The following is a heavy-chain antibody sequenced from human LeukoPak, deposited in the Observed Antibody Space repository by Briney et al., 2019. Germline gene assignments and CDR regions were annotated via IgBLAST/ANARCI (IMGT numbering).Heavy chain of an antibody. Sequence: SETLSLTCTVSGGSISSYYLTWIRQPPGKGLEWIGEINHSGSTNYNPSLKSRVTISVDTSKNQFSLKLSSVTAADTAVYYCAREATVAKRGDYFDYWGQGTLVTVSS. CDR2: INHSGST. V-gene: IGHV4-34*01. CDR3: AREATVAKRGDYFDY. D-gene: IGHD6-19*01. J-gene: IGHJ4*02. CDR1: GGSISSYY.